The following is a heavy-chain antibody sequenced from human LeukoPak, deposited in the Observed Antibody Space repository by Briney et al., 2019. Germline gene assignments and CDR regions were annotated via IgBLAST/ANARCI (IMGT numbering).Heavy chain of an antibody. CDR3: ARDSTVVTLYGPNYYFDY. CDR1: GYTFTGYY. CDR2: INPNSGGT. D-gene: IGHD4-23*01. V-gene: IGHV1-2*02. Sequence: ASVKVSCKASGYTFTGYYMHWVRQAPGQGLEWMGWINPNSGGTNYAQKFQGRVTMTRDTSNSTAYMELSRLRSDDTAVYYCARDSTVVTLYGPNYYFDYWGQGTLVTVSS. J-gene: IGHJ4*02.